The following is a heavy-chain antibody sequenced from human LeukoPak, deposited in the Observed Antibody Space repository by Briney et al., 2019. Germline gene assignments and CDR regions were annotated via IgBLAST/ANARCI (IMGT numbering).Heavy chain of an antibody. CDR3: AKEPRRDIVATTGDY. J-gene: IGHJ4*02. D-gene: IGHD5-12*01. Sequence: GGSLRLSCAASGFTFSSYSMNWVRQAPGKGLEWVSSISSSSSYIYYADSVKGRFTISRDNAKNSLYLQMNSLRAEDTAVYYCAKEPRRDIVATTGDYWGQGTLVTVSS. CDR1: GFTFSSYS. CDR2: ISSSSSYI. V-gene: IGHV3-21*01.